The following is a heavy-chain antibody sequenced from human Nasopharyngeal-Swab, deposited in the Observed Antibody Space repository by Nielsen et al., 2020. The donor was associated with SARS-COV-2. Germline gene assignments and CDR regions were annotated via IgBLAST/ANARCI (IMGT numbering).Heavy chain of an antibody. Sequence: SETLSLTCTVSGGSISCYYWSWIRQPPGKGLQWIGYINHSGITKYNPSLKSRVTISLDTSKNQLSLKLSSVTAADTAVYYCATGPGAVATFGWFDPWGQGTLVTVSP. J-gene: IGHJ5*02. D-gene: IGHD5-12*01. CDR1: GGSISCYY. V-gene: IGHV4-59*13. CDR2: INHSGIT. CDR3: ATGPGAVATFGWFDP.